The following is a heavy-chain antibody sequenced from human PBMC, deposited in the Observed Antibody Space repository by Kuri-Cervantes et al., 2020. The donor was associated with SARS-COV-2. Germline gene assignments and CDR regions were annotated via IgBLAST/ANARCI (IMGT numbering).Heavy chain of an antibody. D-gene: IGHD3-9*01. CDR2: IGTAGDT. CDR1: GFTFSSYD. CDR3: ARDEVLRYFDWTYYYYGMDV. V-gene: IGHV3-13*01. J-gene: IGHJ6*02. Sequence: GESLKISCAASGFTFSSYDMHWVRQATGKGLEWVSAIGTAGDTYYPGSVKGRFTISRENAKNSLYLQMNSLRAGDTAVYYCARDEVLRYFDWTYYYYGMDVWGQGTTVTVSS.